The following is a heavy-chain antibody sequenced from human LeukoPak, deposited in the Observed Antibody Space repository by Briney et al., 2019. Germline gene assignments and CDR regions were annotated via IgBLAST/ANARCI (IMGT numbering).Heavy chain of an antibody. J-gene: IGHJ4*02. V-gene: IGHV6-1*01. Sequence: SQTLSLTCGIPGDSVSSNNGAWNWIRQSPSRGLEWLGRTYYRSKWYNDYAGSMKGRITISPDTSKNQFSLQLNSVTPEDTAVYYCARDVGTSGCTFDYWGQGTLVTVSS. CDR1: GDSVSSNNGA. CDR3: ARDVGTSGCTFDY. CDR2: TYYRSKWYN. D-gene: IGHD6-19*01.